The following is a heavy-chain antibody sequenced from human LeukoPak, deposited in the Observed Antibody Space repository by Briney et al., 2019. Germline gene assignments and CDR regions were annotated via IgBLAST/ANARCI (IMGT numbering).Heavy chain of an antibody. D-gene: IGHD7-27*01. CDR3: AKDEATTGGGLAS. CDR1: GFTFSSYA. Sequence: GGSLRLSCAASGFTFSSYAMSWVRQAPGKGLEWVSAISGSGGSTYYADSVKGRFTVSRDNSRNTVFLHMNSLRVDDTAVYYCAKDEATTGGGLASWGQGTLVTVSS. CDR2: ISGSGGST. J-gene: IGHJ4*02. V-gene: IGHV3-23*01.